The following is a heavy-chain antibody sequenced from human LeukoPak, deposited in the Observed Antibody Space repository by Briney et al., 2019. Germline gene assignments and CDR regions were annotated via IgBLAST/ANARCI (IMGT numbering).Heavy chain of an antibody. D-gene: IGHD3-22*01. CDR1: GYTFTGYY. J-gene: IGHJ5*02. CDR2: INPDSGGT. CDR3: ARGYLDDSSGREFDP. V-gene: IGHV1-2*02. Sequence: ASVKVSCKASGYTFTGYYMHWVRQAPGQGLEWMGWINPDSGGTNYAQKFQGRVTMTRDTSISTAYMELSRLRSDDTAVYYCARGYLDDSSGREFDPWGQGTLVTVSS.